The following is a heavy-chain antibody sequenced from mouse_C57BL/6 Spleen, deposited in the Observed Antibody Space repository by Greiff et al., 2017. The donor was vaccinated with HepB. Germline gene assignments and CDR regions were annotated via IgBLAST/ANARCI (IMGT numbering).Heavy chain of an antibody. CDR1: GYSFTGYY. CDR3: ARGGAQAFDY. CDR2: INPSTGGT. V-gene: IGHV1-42*01. D-gene: IGHD3-2*02. J-gene: IGHJ2*01. Sequence: LVESGPELVKPGSSVKISCKASGYSFTGYYMNWVKQSPEKSLEWIGEINPSTGGTTYNQKFKAKATLTVDKSSSTAYMQLKSLTSEDSAVYYCARGGAQAFDYWGQGTTLTVSS.